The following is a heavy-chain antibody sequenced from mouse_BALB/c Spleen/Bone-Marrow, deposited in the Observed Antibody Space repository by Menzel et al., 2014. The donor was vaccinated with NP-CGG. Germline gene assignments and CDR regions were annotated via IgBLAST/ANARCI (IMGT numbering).Heavy chain of an antibody. D-gene: IGHD4-1*01. CDR3: ARWELGRDWFAY. CDR2: IDPANGNT. CDR1: GFNIKDTY. V-gene: IGHV14-3*02. Sequence: VQLQQSGAELVQPGASVKLSCTASGFNIKDTYMHWVKQRPEQGLEWIGRIDPANGNTKYDPKFQGKATITADTSSNTAYLQLSSLTSEDTAVYYCARWELGRDWFAYWGQGPLVPVPA. J-gene: IGHJ3*01.